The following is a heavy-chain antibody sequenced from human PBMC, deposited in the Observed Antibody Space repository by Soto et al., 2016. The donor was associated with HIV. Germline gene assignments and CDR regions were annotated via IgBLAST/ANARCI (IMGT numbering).Heavy chain of an antibody. CDR2: ISNDGSKL. J-gene: IGHJ6*03. CDR3: ARVPSSDFIGYLYGRWYNDMDV. CDR1: GFTFSDFG. V-gene: IGHV3-33*05. D-gene: IGHD3-22*01. Sequence: QVQLVESGGTVVQPGKSLTLSCTTSGFTFSDFGFHWVRQAPGRGLDWVAVISNDGSKLYYTDSVKGRFNIFRDNSKKILYLHMGSLRIEDTATYYCARVPSSDFIGYLYGRWYNDMDVWGRGQRSLS.